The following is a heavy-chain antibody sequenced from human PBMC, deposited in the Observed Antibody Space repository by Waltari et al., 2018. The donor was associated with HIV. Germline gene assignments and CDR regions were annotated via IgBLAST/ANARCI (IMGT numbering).Heavy chain of an antibody. J-gene: IGHJ6*02. CDR3: ARDRSSSWYGRDYYYYGMDV. Sequence: QVQLVEAGGGVVQSGRSLRLSCASSGFIFSNYDLHWLRHAPGKGLEWVAIIWYDGSNKYFADSVKGRFTISRDNSKNTLYLQMNSLRAEDTAVYYCARDRSSSWYGRDYYYYGMDVWGQGTTVTVSS. D-gene: IGHD6-13*01. CDR1: GFIFSNYD. V-gene: IGHV3-33*01. CDR2: IWYDGSNK.